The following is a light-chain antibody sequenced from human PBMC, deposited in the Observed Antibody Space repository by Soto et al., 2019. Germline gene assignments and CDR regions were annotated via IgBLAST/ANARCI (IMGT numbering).Light chain of an antibody. CDR1: QSISSW. CDR2: DAS. Sequence: DIQMTQSPSTLSASRGDRATXSCRASQSISSWLAWYQQKPGKAPKLLIYDASSLESGVPSRFRGSRSGTEFTLTISSLQPDDFATYYCQQYNSYSPVTFPQLTEVEI. CDR3: QQYNSYSPVT. V-gene: IGKV1-5*01. J-gene: IGKJ1*01.